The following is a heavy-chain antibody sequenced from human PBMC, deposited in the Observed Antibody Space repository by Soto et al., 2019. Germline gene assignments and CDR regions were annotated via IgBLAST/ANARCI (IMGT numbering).Heavy chain of an antibody. CDR2: NHYSGSI. D-gene: IGHD2-21*02. J-gene: IGHJ6*02. CDR3: AREDDGCDRDYYGLDV. Sequence: PSETLSLSYSVSGGSISTDHYHWTWIRQTPGKWLDWIGYNHYSGSIQSNTSLQSRVSMSVDTSKNLYSLKLSSVTDADTAVYFCAREDDGCDRDYYGLDVWCQGTTVAVSS. V-gene: IGHV4-30-4*01. CDR1: GGSISTDHYH.